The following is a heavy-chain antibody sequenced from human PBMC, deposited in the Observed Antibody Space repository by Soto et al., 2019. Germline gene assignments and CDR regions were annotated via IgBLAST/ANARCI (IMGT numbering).Heavy chain of an antibody. D-gene: IGHD2-2*01. CDR2: ISGSGGST. CDR3: ARDIVVVPAFYPYYYYGMDV. CDR1: GFTFSSYA. J-gene: IGHJ6*02. Sequence: GGSLRLSXAASGFTFSSYAMSWVRQAPGKGLEWVSAISGSGGSTYYADSVKGRFTISRDNSKNTLYLQMNSLRAEDTAVYYCARDIVVVPAFYPYYYYGMDVWGQGTTVTVSS. V-gene: IGHV3-23*01.